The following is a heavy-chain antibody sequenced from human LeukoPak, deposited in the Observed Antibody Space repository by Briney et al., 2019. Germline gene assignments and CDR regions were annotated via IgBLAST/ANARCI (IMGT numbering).Heavy chain of an antibody. V-gene: IGHV1-69*05. D-gene: IGHD3-10*01. CDR2: IIPIFGTA. Sequence: SVKVSCKASGYTFTSYAISWVRQAPGQGLEWMGRIIPIFGTANYAQKFQGRVTITTDESTSTAYMELSSLRSEDTAVYYCARDQGSPYYYMDVWGKGTTVTVSS. CDR1: GYTFTSYA. CDR3: ARDQGSPYYYMDV. J-gene: IGHJ6*03.